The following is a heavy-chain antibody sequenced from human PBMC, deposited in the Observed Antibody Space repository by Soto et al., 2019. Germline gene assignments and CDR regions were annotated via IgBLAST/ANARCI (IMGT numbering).Heavy chain of an antibody. CDR2: IRGSGGKT. CDR3: TADLPALIPQVDS. V-gene: IGHV3-23*01. CDR1: GFTFSSYA. J-gene: IGHJ4*02. D-gene: IGHD6-13*01. Sequence: GGSLRLSCAASGFTFSSYAMCWVRQAPEKGLEWVSAIRGSGGKTDYAAHVRDRFTISKDDSKNTLYLQMNSLKTEDTGVYFCTADLPALIPQVDSWGQGTLVTVSS.